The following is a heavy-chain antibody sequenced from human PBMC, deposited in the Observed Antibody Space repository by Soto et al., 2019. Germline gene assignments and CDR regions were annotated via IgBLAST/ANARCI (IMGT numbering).Heavy chain of an antibody. CDR3: ARHTSGWWSCGWFDP. CDR1: GGSISSYY. CDR2: IYYSGST. V-gene: IGHV4-59*08. Sequence: QVQLQESGPGLVKPSETLSLTCTVSGGSISSYYWSWIRQPPGKGLEWIGYIYYSGSTNYNPSLKSRVTISVDTSKNQFSLKLSSVTAADTAVYYCARHTSGWWSCGWFDPWGQGTLVTVSS. J-gene: IGHJ5*02. D-gene: IGHD6-19*01.